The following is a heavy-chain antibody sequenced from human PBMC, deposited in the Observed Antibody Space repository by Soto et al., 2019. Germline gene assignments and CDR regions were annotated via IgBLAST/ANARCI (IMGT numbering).Heavy chain of an antibody. CDR2: IYSGGST. D-gene: IGHD3-16*01. CDR1: GFTVSSYY. V-gene: IGHV3-66*01. Sequence: EIQLVESGGGLVQPGGSLRLSCAASGFTVSSYYMSWVRQAPGKGLEWVSVIYSGGSTYYADSVKGRFTISRDNSKNTLYLQMNSLRAEDTAVYYCAIVHTFGGVTDAFDIWGQRTMVTVSS. J-gene: IGHJ3*02. CDR3: AIVHTFGGVTDAFDI.